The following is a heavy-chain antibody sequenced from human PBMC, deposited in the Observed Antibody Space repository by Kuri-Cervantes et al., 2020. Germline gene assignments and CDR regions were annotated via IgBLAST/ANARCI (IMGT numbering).Heavy chain of an antibody. CDR3: ARVRYYNFWSGYYDYYYYYYMDV. J-gene: IGHJ6*03. CDR2: IYYSGST. V-gene: IGHV4-59*12. Sequence: SETLSLTCTVSGGSISSYYWSWIRQPPGKGLEWIGYIYYSGSTNYNPSLKSRVTISVDTSKNQFSLKLSSVTAADTAVYYCARVRYYNFWSGYYDYYYYYYMDVWGKGTTVTVSS. CDR1: GGSISSYY. D-gene: IGHD3-3*01.